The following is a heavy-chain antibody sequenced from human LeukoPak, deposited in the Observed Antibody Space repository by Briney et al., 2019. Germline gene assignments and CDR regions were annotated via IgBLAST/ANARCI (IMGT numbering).Heavy chain of an antibody. J-gene: IGHJ4*02. Sequence: PGGSLRLSCAASGFTFSGSAMHWVRQASGKGLEWVGRIRSKANSYATAYAASVKGRFTISRDDSKNTAYLQMNSLKTEDTAVYYCTRLSSGSYYNDDYWGQGTLVTVSS. CDR2: IRSKANSYAT. CDR3: TRLSSGSYYNDDY. D-gene: IGHD3-10*01. V-gene: IGHV3-73*01. CDR1: GFTFSGSA.